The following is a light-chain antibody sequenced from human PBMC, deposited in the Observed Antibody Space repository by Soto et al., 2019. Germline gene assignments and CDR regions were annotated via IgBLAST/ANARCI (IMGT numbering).Light chain of an antibody. CDR3: QVWDITTDHYV. CDR1: NMGSKR. V-gene: IGLV3-21*04. CDR2: YDS. Sequence: SYELTQPPSVSGAPEKTARLTCGGDNMGSKRVHWYRQKPGQAPVLVIYYDSDRPSGIPERFSGSNSGNTATLTINRVEAGDEADYYCQVWDITTDHYVFGTGTKVTVL. J-gene: IGLJ1*01.